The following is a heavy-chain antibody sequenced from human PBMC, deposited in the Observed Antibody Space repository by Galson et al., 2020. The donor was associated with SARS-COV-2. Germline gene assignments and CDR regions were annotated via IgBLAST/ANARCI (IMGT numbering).Heavy chain of an antibody. CDR3: ARGRELLPVDFDY. V-gene: IGHV4-31*03. J-gene: IGHJ4*02. Sequence: SETLSLTCTVSGGSISSGGYYWSWIRQHPGKGLEWIGYTYYSGSTYYNPSLKSRVTISVDTSKNQFSLKLSSVTAADTAVYYCARGRELLPVDFDYWGQGTLVTVSS. CDR1: GGSISSGGYY. CDR2: TYYSGST. D-gene: IGHD1-26*01.